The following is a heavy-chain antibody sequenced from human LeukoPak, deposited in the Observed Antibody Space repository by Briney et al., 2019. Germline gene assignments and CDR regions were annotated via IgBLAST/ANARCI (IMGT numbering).Heavy chain of an antibody. D-gene: IGHD6-19*01. CDR1: GFAFSSYW. CDR2: INSDGSST. J-gene: IGHJ4*02. CDR3: AKDRSPWRVNRIAVAAPFDY. V-gene: IGHV3-74*01. Sequence: GGSLRLSCAASGFAFSSYWMHWVRQAPGKGLVWVSRINSDGSSTSYADSVKGRFTISRDNSKNTLYLQMNSLRAEDTAVYYCAKDRSPWRVNRIAVAAPFDYWGQGTLVTVSS.